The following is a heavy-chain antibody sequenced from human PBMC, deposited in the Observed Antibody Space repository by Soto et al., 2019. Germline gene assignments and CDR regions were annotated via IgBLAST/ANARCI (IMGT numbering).Heavy chain of an antibody. J-gene: IGHJ1*01. D-gene: IGHD3-10*01. CDR1: GGSMSSGGYY. V-gene: IGHV4-31*03. Sequence: QVQLQESGPGLVKASQTLSLTCNVSGGSMSSGGYYWTRIRQHPGKGLEWIGNIHHSGSTFYNPSLKSGVSISVDTSKNQFSLKLSSVTAADTAVYFCVRGVLSWGQGTLVTVSS. CDR2: IHHSGST. CDR3: VRGVLS.